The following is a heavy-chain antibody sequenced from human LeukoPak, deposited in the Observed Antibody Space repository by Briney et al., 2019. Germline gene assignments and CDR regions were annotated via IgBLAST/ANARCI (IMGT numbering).Heavy chain of an antibody. Sequence: SETLSLTCSVSGGSISSYYWGWIRQPPGKGLEWIGYIYYSGSTNYNPSLSSRVTISVDTSKNQFSLKLSSVTAADTAVYYCARKYGSGSYHGFDPWGQGTLVIVSS. CDR2: IYYSGST. CDR3: ARKYGSGSYHGFDP. V-gene: IGHV4-59*13. J-gene: IGHJ5*02. D-gene: IGHD3-10*01. CDR1: GGSISSYY.